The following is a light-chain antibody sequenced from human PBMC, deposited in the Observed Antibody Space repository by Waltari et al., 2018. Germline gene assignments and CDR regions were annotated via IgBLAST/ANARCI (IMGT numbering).Light chain of an antibody. J-gene: IGKJ5*01. Sequence: DIVMTQSPDSLAVSLGERATINCKSSQSVLYRSNNKNYFAWYQQKPGQHPKLLIYWASTRESGVPDRFSGSGSGTDFTLTISSLQAEDVAVYYCQQYYSIPITFGQGTRLEIK. CDR2: WAS. CDR3: QQYYSIPIT. V-gene: IGKV4-1*01. CDR1: QSVLYRSNNKNY.